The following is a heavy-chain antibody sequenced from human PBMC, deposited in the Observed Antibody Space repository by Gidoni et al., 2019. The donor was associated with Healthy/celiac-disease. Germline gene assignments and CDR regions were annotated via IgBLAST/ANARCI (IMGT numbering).Heavy chain of an antibody. D-gene: IGHD6-19*01. CDR3: ATAKRGYSSGWYKEGFGY. CDR1: GFTFSSYA. J-gene: IGHJ4*02. V-gene: IGHV3-23*01. CDR2: ISGSGGST. Sequence: EVQLLESGGGLVQPGGSLRLSCAASGFTFSSYAMSWVRQAPGKGLEWVSAISGSGGSTYYADSVKGRFTISRDNSKNTLYLQMNSLRAEDTAVYYCATAKRGYSSGWYKEGFGYWGQGTLVTVSS.